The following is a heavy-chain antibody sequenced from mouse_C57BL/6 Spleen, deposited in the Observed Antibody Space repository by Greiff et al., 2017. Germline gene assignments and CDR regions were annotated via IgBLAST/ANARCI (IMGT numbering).Heavy chain of an antibody. Sequence: EVKLVESGAGLVKPGGSLKLSCAASGFTFSSYAMSWVRQTPEKRLEWVAYISSGGDYIYYADTVKGRFTFSIDNARHTLYLQLSSGKSEYTAMYYGTRDGITSVVAPFAYWGQGTLVTVSA. CDR2: ISSGGDYI. CDR1: GFTFSSYA. V-gene: IGHV5-9-1*02. CDR3: TRDGITSVVAPFAY. J-gene: IGHJ3*01. D-gene: IGHD1-1*01.